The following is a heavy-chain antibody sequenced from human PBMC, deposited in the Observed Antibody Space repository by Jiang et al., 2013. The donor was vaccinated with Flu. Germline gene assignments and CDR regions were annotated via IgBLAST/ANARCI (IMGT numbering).Heavy chain of an antibody. V-gene: IGHV4-34*01. CDR3: ARESTVDVYSSSWYFKWFDP. Sequence: VLLKPSETLSLTCAVYGGSFSGYYWSWIRQPPGKGLEWIGEINHSGSTNYNPSLKSRVTISVDTSKNQFSLKLSSVTAADTAVYYCARESTVDVYSSSWYFKWFDPWG. CDR1: GGSFSGYY. D-gene: IGHD6-13*01. J-gene: IGHJ5*02. CDR2: INHSGST.